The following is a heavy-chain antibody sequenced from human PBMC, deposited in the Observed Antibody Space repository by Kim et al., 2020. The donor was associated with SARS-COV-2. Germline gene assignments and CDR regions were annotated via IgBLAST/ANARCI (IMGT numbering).Heavy chain of an antibody. D-gene: IGHD4-17*01. Sequence: GGSLRLSCAASGFTVSSNYMSWVRQAPGKGLEWVSVIYSGGSTYYADSVKGRFTISRHNSKNTLYLQMNSLRAEDTAVYYCARVNDYGGNSGRGYYYYYYYMDVWGKGTTVTVSS. CDR3: ARVNDYGGNSGRGYYYYYYYMDV. J-gene: IGHJ6*03. CDR1: GFTVSSNY. V-gene: IGHV3-53*04. CDR2: IYSGGST.